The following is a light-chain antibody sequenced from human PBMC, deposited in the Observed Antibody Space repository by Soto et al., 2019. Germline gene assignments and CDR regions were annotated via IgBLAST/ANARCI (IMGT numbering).Light chain of an antibody. CDR3: QQCYSTPRT. CDR2: AAS. J-gene: IGKJ1*01. CDR1: QSISNY. Sequence: DIQMTQSPYSLSASVGDRVTITCRASQSISNYLNWYQQKPGKAPKLLMYAASSLQSGVPSRFGGSGSGTDFTLTISSLQPEDFATYYCQQCYSTPRTFGQGTKVEIK. V-gene: IGKV1-39*01.